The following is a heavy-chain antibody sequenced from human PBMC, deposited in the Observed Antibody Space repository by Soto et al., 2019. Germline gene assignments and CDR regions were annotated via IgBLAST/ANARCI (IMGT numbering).Heavy chain of an antibody. Sequence: GGSLRLSCAASGFTFSSHWMHWVRQAPGKGLVWVSRINSDGSRINYADSVKGRLTISRDNAKNTVYLQMNSLRAEDTAVYIFARGASGRYYMDDWGKGITVTVFS. CDR3: ARGASGRYYMDD. CDR1: GFTFSSHW. J-gene: IGHJ6*03. D-gene: IGHD3-10*01. CDR2: INSDGSRI. V-gene: IGHV3-74*01.